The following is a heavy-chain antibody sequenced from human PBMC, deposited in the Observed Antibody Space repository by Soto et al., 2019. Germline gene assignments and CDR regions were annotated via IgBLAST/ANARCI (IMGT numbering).Heavy chain of an antibody. J-gene: IGHJ4*02. V-gene: IGHV1-18*01. Sequence: QVHLVQSGAEVKKPGASVKVSCKGSGYGFTTYGNTWVRQAPGQGLEWMAWISAHNGNTNYAQKLQGRVTVTRDTSTCTAYMELRSLRSDDTAVYYCARGRYGDYWGQGALVTVSS. CDR3: ARGRYGDY. CDR2: ISAHNGNT. CDR1: GYGFTTYG. D-gene: IGHD1-1*01.